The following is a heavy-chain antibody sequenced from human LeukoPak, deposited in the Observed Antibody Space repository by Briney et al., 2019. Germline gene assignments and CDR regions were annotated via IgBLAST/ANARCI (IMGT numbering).Heavy chain of an antibody. D-gene: IGHD1-26*01. J-gene: IGHJ2*01. CDR3: ARGSEIVGASTGYWYFDL. CDR2: IGRSSSYT. V-gene: IGHV3-11*06. CDR1: GFTFSDYY. Sequence: PGGSLSLSCAASGFTFSDYYMTWIRQAPGKGLEWVSYIGRSSSYTEYADSVKGRFTISRDNAKNSLYLQMNSLRAEDTAVYYCARGSEIVGASTGYWYFDLWGRGTLVTVSS.